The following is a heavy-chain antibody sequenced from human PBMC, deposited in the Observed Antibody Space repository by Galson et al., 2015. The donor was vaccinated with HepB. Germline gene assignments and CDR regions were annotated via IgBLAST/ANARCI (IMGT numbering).Heavy chain of an antibody. CDR1: GFTFSSYA. Sequence: SLRLSCAASGFTFSSYAMSWVRQAPGKGLEWVSAISGSGGSTYYADSVKGRFTISRDNSKNTLYLQMNSLRAEDTAVYYCAKDGGKIYGMDVWGQGTTVTVSS. V-gene: IGHV3-23*01. J-gene: IGHJ6*02. D-gene: IGHD4-23*01. CDR3: AKDGGKIYGMDV. CDR2: ISGSGGST.